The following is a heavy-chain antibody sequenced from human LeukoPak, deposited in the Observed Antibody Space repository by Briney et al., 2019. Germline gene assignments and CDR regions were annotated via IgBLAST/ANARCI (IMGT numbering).Heavy chain of an antibody. V-gene: IGHV3-11*01. CDR3: ARGGAFDI. CDR2: SSSSDCTL. Sequence: GGSLRLSCAASGFTFSDYYMSWIRQAPGKGIEWVSYSSSSDCTLSYAGPVKGRFTISRDHATISLYLQMDSLRAEDTAVYYCARGGAFDIWGQGTMVTVSS. CDR1: GFTFSDYY. J-gene: IGHJ3*02.